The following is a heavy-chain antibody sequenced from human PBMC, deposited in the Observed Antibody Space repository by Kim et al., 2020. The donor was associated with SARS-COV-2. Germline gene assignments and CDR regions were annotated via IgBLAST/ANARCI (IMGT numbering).Heavy chain of an antibody. D-gene: IGHD6-13*01. J-gene: IGHJ4*02. CDR1: GFTFSSYW. Sequence: GGSLRLSCAASGFTFSSYWMSWVRQAPGKGLEWVANIKQDGSEKYYVDSVKGRFTISRDNAKNSLYLQMNSLRAEDTAVYYCARALGIAAAAFRYWGQGTLVTVSS. CDR2: IKQDGSEK. CDR3: ARALGIAAAAFRY. V-gene: IGHV3-7*03.